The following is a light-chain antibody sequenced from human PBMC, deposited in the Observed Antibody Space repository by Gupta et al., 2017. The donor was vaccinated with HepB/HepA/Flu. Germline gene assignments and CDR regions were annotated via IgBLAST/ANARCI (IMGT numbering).Light chain of an antibody. CDR1: QSAFCNSNNY. J-gene: IGKJ3*01. V-gene: IGKV4-1*01. CDR3: QQYFKTPFT. CDR2: WAS. Sequence: EIVLTQSPDSLAVSLGERASVNCKFSQSAFCNSNNYLAWYQQKPGQPTKLLLYWASTRESGVPDRFSGSGSGTDFTLIISSLQAEDVAVYYCQQYFKTPFTFGPGTKVDLK.